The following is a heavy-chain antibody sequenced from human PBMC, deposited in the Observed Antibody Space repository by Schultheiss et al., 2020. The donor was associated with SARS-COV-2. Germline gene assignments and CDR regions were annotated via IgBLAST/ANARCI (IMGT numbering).Heavy chain of an antibody. CDR3: AVHFGVFTLYGMDV. D-gene: IGHD3-3*01. CDR2: ISAYNGNT. V-gene: IGHV1-18*01. J-gene: IGHJ6*02. Sequence: ASVKVSCKASGYTFTSYGISWVRQAPGQGLEWMGWISAYNGNTNYAQKLQGRVTMTTDTSTSTAYMELRSLRSDDTAVYYCAVHFGVFTLYGMDVWGQGTTVTVSS. CDR1: GYTFTSYG.